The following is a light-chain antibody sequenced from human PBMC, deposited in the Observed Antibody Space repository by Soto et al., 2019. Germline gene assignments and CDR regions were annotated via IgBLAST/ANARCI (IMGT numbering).Light chain of an antibody. CDR1: SSDVGGYNY. J-gene: IGLJ1*01. Sequence: QSVLTKPRSVSGSHAQSVTLSCTGTSSDVGGYNYVSWYQQHPGQAPIVMRYDVRERPSGVPDRFSGSKSGNTASLTISGLQAEDEADYYCCSYAGSPRYVLGTGTKLTVL. CDR3: CSYAGSPRYV. V-gene: IGLV2-11*01. CDR2: DVR.